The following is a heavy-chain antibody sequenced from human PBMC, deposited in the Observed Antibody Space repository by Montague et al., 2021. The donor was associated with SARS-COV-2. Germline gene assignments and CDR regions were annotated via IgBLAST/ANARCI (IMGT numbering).Heavy chain of an antibody. J-gene: IGHJ4*02. D-gene: IGHD1-1*01. CDR3: ARGATRSFDH. CDR1: GDSLTYFY. V-gene: IGHV4-59*01. Sequence: SETLSLTCSVSGDSLTYFYWSWLRQTPGKGLEWIGYIFYSGSTKYNPSLQSRVTFSVDTSRNQFSLNLDSVIAADTGVYYCARGATRSFDHWGQGVLVTVSS. CDR2: IFYSGST.